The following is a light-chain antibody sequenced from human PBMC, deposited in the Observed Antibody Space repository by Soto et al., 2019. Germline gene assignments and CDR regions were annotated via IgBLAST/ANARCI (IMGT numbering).Light chain of an antibody. J-gene: IGKJ1*01. Sequence: DTQMTQSPTSLSASVGDSVTITCLASQGINNYLAWYQQKPGKVPVLLIYSASTLKAGIPSRFSGSGSGTEFTLTISSLQPDDFATYYCQHYNSYSEAFGQGTKVDIK. CDR1: QGINNY. CDR3: QHYNSYSEA. V-gene: IGKV1-27*01. CDR2: SAS.